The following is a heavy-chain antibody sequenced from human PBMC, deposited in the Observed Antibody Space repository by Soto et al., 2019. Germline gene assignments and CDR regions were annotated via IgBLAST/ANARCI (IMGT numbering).Heavy chain of an antibody. Sequence: PAETLSLTCTVSGGSISSYYWIWVRQPPGKGLEWIVYIYYSGSTNYNPSLKSRVTISVDTSKNQFSLRLSSVTAADTAVYYCARDKSGSYLPGRGWFDPWGQGTLVTVSS. J-gene: IGHJ5*02. CDR1: GGSISSYY. D-gene: IGHD1-26*01. CDR3: ARDKSGSYLPGRGWFDP. V-gene: IGHV4-59*01. CDR2: IYYSGST.